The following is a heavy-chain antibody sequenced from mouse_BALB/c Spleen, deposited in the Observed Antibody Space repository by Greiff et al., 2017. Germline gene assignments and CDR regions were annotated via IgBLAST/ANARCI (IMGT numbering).Heavy chain of an antibody. J-gene: IGHJ1*01. CDR1: GFNIKDTY. D-gene: IGHD2-1*01. CDR2: IDPANGNT. V-gene: IGHV14-3*02. Sequence: VQLKQSGAELVKPGASVKLSCTASGFNIKDTYMHWVKQRPEQGLEWIGRIDPANGNTKYDPKFPGKATITADTSSNTAYLQLSSLTSEDTAVYYCASAGNYFDVWGAGTTVTVSS. CDR3: ASAGNYFDV.